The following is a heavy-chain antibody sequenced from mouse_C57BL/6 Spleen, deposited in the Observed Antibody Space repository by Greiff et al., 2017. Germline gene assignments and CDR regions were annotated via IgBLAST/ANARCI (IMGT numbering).Heavy chain of an antibody. V-gene: IGHV2-2*01. Sequence: QVQLKESGPGLVQPSQSLSITCTVSGFSLTSYGVHWVRQSPGKGLEWLGVIWSGGSTDYNAAFISRLSISKDNSKSQVFFKMNSLQADDTAIYYCARKDGNLPYYYAMDYWGQGTSVTVSS. D-gene: IGHD2-1*01. CDR1: GFSLTSYG. CDR3: ARKDGNLPYYYAMDY. J-gene: IGHJ4*01. CDR2: IWSGGST.